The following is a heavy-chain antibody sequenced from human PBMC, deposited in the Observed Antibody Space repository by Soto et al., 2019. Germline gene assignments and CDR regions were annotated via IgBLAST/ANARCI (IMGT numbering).Heavy chain of an antibody. CDR2: ISGSGAGT. J-gene: IGHJ4*02. V-gene: IGHV3-23*01. Sequence: EVQLLESGGGLVQPGGSLRLSCAASGFTFSSYAMSWVRQAPGKGLEWVSTISGSGAGTYYADSVKGRFTISRDNSKNTLYLQMNSRRAEDTAAYYCAKKVFKYCSSTSCWVDYWGQGTLVTVSS. D-gene: IGHD2-2*01. CDR3: AKKVFKYCSSTSCWVDY. CDR1: GFTFSSYA.